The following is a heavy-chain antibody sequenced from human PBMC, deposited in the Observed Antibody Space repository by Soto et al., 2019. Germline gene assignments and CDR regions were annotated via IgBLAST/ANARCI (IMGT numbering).Heavy chain of an antibody. J-gene: IGHJ6*02. CDR1: GYTSSRYG. CDR3: AKNGQPPYYYYGLDV. CDR2: ISGYNGDT. Sequence: QGQLVQSGGEVKKPGASVKVSCKASGYTSSRYGISWVRQAPGQGLEWMGWISGYNGDTNYAQKFQGRVTMTIDTSTTTAYMELRSLTSDDTAVYYCAKNGQPPYYYYGLDVWGQGTTVTVSS. D-gene: IGHD2-8*01. V-gene: IGHV1-18*01.